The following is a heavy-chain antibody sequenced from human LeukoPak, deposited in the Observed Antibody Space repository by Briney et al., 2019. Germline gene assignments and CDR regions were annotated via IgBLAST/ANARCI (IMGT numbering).Heavy chain of an antibody. CDR2: ISDSGGRT. CDR1: GITLSNYG. J-gene: IGHJ4*02. V-gene: IGHV3-23*01. D-gene: IGHD3-22*01. Sequence: GGSLRLSCAVSGITLSNYGMSWVRQAPGKGLEWVAGISDSGGRTKYADSVKGRFTISRDNPKNTLYLQMNSLRPEDTAVYFCAKRGVVIRVILVGFHKEANYFDSWGQGVLVTFSS. CDR3: AKRGVVIRVILVGFHKEANYFDS.